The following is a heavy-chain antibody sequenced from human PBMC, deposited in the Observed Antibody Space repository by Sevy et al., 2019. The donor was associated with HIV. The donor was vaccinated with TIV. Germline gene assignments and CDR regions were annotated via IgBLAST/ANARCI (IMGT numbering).Heavy chain of an antibody. CDR1: GGSISSSSYY. J-gene: IGHJ2*01. Sequence: SETLSLTCTVSGGSISSSSYYWGWIRQPPGKGLEWIGSIYSTGSISYNPSLKSRVTLSADTSKNQFSLKVDSVSAAVTAVYYCATPLASGWYEGTGGYFDLWGRGALVTVSS. CDR3: ATPLASGWYEGTGGYFDL. D-gene: IGHD6-19*01. CDR2: IYSTGSI. V-gene: IGHV4-39*01.